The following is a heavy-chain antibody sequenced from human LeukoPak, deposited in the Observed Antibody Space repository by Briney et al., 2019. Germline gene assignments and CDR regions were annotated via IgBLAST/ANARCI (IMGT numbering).Heavy chain of an antibody. CDR3: ARKSGWYVDY. J-gene: IGHJ4*02. CDR2: IRYTGGNK. CDR1: GFTFSNFG. D-gene: IGHD6-19*01. Sequence: PGGSLRLSCAASGFTFSNFGMHWVRQASGKGLEWVAFIRYTGGNKYYADSVKGRFTISRDNSKNTLYLQMNSLRAEDTAVYYCARKSGWYVDYWGQGTLVSVSS. V-gene: IGHV3-30*02.